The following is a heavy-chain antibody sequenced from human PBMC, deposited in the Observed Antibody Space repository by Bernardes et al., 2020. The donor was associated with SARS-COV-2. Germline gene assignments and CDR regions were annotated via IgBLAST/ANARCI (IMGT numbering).Heavy chain of an antibody. D-gene: IGHD6-13*01. V-gene: IGHV2-5*02. Sequence: SGTTLWNPTQSLALTCPWSVFSLSPSGVGVAWSRQPPGKALEWLALIHWDGDKGYSPTLKSRLTITKDASKNQVVLTMTNMDPVDTATYYCARHSSSWYYFDYWGQGTLVTVSS. CDR1: VFSLSPSGVG. J-gene: IGHJ4*02. CDR3: ARHSSSWYYFDY. CDR2: IHWDGDK.